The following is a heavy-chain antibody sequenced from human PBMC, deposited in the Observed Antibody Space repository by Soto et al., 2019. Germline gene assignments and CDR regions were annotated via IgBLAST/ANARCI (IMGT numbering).Heavy chain of an antibody. Sequence: QVKLVESGGDVVQPGTSLRLSCVASGFTFNLNGMHWVRQTPGKGLEWVAVISFDGSNKYYADSMKGRFTISRDNSKSTLYLQMNSLRADDTAVYYCAKDNGQDYFDYWGQGALVTVSS. V-gene: IGHV3-30*18. CDR1: GFTFNLNG. CDR2: ISFDGSNK. J-gene: IGHJ4*02. D-gene: IGHD2-8*01. CDR3: AKDNGQDYFDY.